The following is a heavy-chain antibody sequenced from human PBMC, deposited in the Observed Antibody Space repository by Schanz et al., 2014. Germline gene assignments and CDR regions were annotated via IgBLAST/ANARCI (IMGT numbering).Heavy chain of an antibody. Sequence: VQLVESGGGLVQPGGSLRLSCAASGFTFRDYSMNWVRQAPGKGPEWVAVIWYDGNNKYYADSVKGRFTISRDNAKNTLYLQMNSLRAEDTAVYYCVRDTDYHFDYWGQGTLVTVSS. CDR3: VRDTDYHFDY. D-gene: IGHD4-17*01. CDR2: IWYDGNNK. J-gene: IGHJ4*02. V-gene: IGHV3-33*08. CDR1: GFTFRDYS.